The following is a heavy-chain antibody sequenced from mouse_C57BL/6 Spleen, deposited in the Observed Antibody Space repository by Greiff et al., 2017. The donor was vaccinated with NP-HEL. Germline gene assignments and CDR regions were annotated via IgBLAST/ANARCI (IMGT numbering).Heavy chain of an antibody. D-gene: IGHD1-1*01. CDR3: ARGRYYYGSSYEPY. J-gene: IGHJ3*01. CDR1: GYTFTSYW. V-gene: IGHV1-50*01. CDR2: IDPSDSYT. Sequence: QVQLQQPGAELVKPGASVKLSCKASGYTFTSYWMQWVKQRPGQGLEWIGEIDPSDSYTNYNQKFKGKATLTVDTSSSTAYMQLSSLTSEDSAVYYCARGRYYYGSSYEPYWGQGTLVTVSA.